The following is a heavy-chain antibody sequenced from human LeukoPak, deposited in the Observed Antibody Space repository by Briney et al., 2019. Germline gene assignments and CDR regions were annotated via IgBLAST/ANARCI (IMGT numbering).Heavy chain of an antibody. V-gene: IGHV1-8*01. D-gene: IGHD6-19*01. CDR2: MNPNSGNT. CDR3: ASRGYSSGGFDY. CDR1: GYTFTSYD. Sequence: ASVKVSCKASGYTFTSYDINWVRQATGQGLGWMGWMNPNSGNTGYAQKFQGRVTMTRNTSISTAYMELSSLRSEDTAVYYCASRGYSSGGFDYWGQGTLVTVSS. J-gene: IGHJ4*02.